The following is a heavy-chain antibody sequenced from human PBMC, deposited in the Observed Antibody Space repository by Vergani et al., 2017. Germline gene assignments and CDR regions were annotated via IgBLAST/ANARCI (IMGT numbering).Heavy chain of an antibody. J-gene: IGHJ4*02. CDR1: GFRFSTYA. CDR3: EKDQRNSTIFGAHRYGY. CDR2: ISASGHDT. V-gene: IGHV3-23*01. Sequence: EVQLLESGGGLVQPGGSPRLSCAASGFRFSTYAMNWVRQAQGKGLEWVSGISASGHDTSYADSVKGRFTISRDSYKNTLYLQMNSLRADDTAIYYCEKDQRNSTIFGAHRYGYWGQGSMVTVSS. D-gene: IGHD3-3*01.